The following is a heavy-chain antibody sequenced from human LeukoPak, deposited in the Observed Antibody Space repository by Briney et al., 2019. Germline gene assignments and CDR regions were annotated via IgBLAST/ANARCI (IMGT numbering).Heavy chain of an antibody. J-gene: IGHJ4*02. D-gene: IGHD4-17*01. CDR2: IYYSGST. V-gene: IGHV4-39*07. CDR1: GGSISSSSYY. CDR3: ARSPTAKIIRMYYFDY. Sequence: PSETLSLTCTVSGGSISSSSYYWGWIRQPPGKGLEWIGSIYYSGSTYYNPSLKSRVTISVDTSKNQFSLKLSSVTAADTAVYYCARSPTAKIIRMYYFDYWGQGTLVTVSS.